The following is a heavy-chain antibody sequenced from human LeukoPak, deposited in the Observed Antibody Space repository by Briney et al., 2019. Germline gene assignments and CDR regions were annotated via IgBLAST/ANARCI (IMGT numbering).Heavy chain of an antibody. CDR1: GFTFSSYA. CDR3: ARDGSDFGVVMWGYFDY. CDR2: ISYDGSNK. V-gene: IGHV3-30-3*01. Sequence: GGSLRLSCAASGFTFSSYAMHWVRQAPGKGLEWVAVISYDGSNKYYADSVKGRFTVSRDNSKNTLYLQMNSLRAEDTAVYYCARDGSDFGVVMWGYFDYWGQGTLVTVSS. D-gene: IGHD3-3*01. J-gene: IGHJ4*02.